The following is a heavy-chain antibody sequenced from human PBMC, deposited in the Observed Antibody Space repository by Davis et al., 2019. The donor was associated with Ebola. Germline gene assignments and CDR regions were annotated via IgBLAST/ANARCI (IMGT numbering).Heavy chain of an antibody. CDR2: ISAYNGHT. Sequence: ASAKVSCKASGYTFTRYAMHWVRQAPGQRLEWMGWISAYNGHTNYAQKFQGRVTMTTDTSTSTAYMGLRSLRSDDTAVYYCARGDLGDCSGGSCRPIYDYYGMDVWGQGTTVTVSS. CDR3: ARGDLGDCSGGSCRPIYDYYGMDV. D-gene: IGHD2-15*01. J-gene: IGHJ6*02. CDR1: GYTFTRYA. V-gene: IGHV1-18*01.